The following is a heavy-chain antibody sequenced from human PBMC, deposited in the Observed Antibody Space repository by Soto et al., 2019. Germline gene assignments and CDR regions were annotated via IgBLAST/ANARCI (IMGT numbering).Heavy chain of an antibody. D-gene: IGHD5-18*01. CDR1: GGTFSSYA. V-gene: IGHV1-69*01. CDR3: ARVCGTAMVKGYYYYGMDV. Sequence: QVQLVQSGAEVKKPGSSVKVSCKASGGTFSSYAISWVRQAPGQGLEWMGGIIPIFGTANYAQKFQGRVTITADESTSTAYMELSSLRSEDTAVYYCARVCGTAMVKGYYYYGMDVWGQGTTVTVSS. J-gene: IGHJ6*02. CDR2: IIPIFGTA.